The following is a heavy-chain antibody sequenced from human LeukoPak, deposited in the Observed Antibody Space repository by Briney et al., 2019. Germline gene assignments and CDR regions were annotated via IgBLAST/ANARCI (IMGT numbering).Heavy chain of an antibody. CDR2: ISSSGSTI. CDR3: ARDRYDYVWGSYRFDY. J-gene: IGHJ4*02. V-gene: IGHV3-48*03. Sequence: GGSLRLSCAASGFTFSSYEMNWVRQAPGKGLEWVSYISSSGSTIYHADSVKDRFTISRDNAKNSLYLQMNSLRAEDTAVYYCARDRYDYVWGSYRFDYWGQGTLVTVSS. CDR1: GFTFSSYE. D-gene: IGHD3-16*02.